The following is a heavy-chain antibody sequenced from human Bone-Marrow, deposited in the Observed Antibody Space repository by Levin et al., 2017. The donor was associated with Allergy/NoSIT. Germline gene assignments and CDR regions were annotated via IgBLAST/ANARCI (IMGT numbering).Heavy chain of an antibody. CDR1: GGSITAGTYY. D-gene: IGHD1-26*01. J-gene: IGHJ5*02. CDR3: ARRYSPAWSQTWFDP. CDR2: LYHSGNT. Sequence: KSGGSLRLSCTVSGGSITAGTYYWAWIRQPPGKGLQYIGSLYHSGNTYYSPSLESRVSMSVDTSKNQFSLRLSSVTAADTSVYYCARRYSPAWSQTWFDPWGQGTLVTVSS. V-gene: IGHV4-39*01.